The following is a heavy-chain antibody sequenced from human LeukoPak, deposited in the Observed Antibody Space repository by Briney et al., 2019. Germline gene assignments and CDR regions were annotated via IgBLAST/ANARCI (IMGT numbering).Heavy chain of an antibody. CDR2: IYYSGSP. CDR3: ASTGY. J-gene: IGHJ4*02. CDR1: GGSISSGDYY. D-gene: IGHD1-14*01. Sequence: SETLSLTCTVSGGSISSGDYYWSWIRQPPGKGLEWIGYIYYSGSPYSNPSLKSRLTISVDTSKNQFSLRVNSLTAADTAVYFCASTGYWGQGTLVTVSS. V-gene: IGHV4-30-4*01.